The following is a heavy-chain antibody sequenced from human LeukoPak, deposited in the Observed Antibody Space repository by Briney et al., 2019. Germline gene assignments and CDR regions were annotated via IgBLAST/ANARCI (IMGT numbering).Heavy chain of an antibody. CDR1: GFTFSNAW. J-gene: IGHJ3*02. Sequence: GGSLRLSCAASGFTFSNAWMSWVRQAPGKGLEWVANIKHDGSEKYYVDSVKGRFTISRDNAKNSLYLQMDSLRAEDTAVYYCARGIAAAEDDAFDIWGQGTMVTVSS. D-gene: IGHD6-13*01. V-gene: IGHV3-7*04. CDR3: ARGIAAAEDDAFDI. CDR2: IKHDGSEK.